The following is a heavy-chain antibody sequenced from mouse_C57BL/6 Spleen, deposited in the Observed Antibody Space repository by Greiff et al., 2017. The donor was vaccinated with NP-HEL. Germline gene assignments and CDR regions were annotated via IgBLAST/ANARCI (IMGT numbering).Heavy chain of an antibody. D-gene: IGHD2-1*01. CDR2: INPSSGYT. CDR3: SYGNYVAY. J-gene: IGHJ2*01. V-gene: IGHV1-7*01. CDR1: GYTFTSYW. Sequence: QVQLQQSGAELAKPGASVKLSCKASGYTFTSYWMHWVKQRPGQGLEWIGYINPSSGYTKYNQKFKDKATLTADKTSSTAYMQLSSLTYEDSAVYYCSYGNYVAYWGQGTTLTVSS.